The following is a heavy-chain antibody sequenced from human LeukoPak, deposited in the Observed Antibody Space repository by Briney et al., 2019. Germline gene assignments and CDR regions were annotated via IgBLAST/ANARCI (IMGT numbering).Heavy chain of an antibody. Sequence: ASVKVSCKASGYSFTAYYMHWVRQAPGQGLEWMGWISPNSGDTNYAQKFQGRVTMTRDTSISTAYMELSRLRSDDTAVYYCARPDPNWFAPWGQGTLVTVSS. CDR3: ARPDPNWFAP. CDR1: GYSFTAYY. CDR2: ISPNSGDT. J-gene: IGHJ5*02. V-gene: IGHV1-2*02.